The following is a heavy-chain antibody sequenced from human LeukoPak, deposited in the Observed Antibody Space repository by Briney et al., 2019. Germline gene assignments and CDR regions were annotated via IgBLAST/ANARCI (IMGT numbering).Heavy chain of an antibody. J-gene: IGHJ4*02. V-gene: IGHV1-18*01. CDR1: GYTFTSYA. CDR3: ARLLLCSGGTCYSVGFDY. D-gene: IGHD2-15*01. Sequence: ASVKVSCKAFGYTFTSYAISWVRQAPGQGLEWMGWISACNGDSRFAQKFQGRVTMTTDTSTSTAYMEVRSLRSDDTAVYYCARLLLCSGGTCYSVGFDYWGQGTLVTVSS. CDR2: ISACNGDS.